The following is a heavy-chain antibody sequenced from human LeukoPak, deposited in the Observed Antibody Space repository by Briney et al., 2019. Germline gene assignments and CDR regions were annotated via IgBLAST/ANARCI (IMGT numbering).Heavy chain of an antibody. CDR2: INPNSGNT. CDR3: ARNFRVPAAYYYYYYYMDV. CDR1: GYTFTSYY. V-gene: IGHV1-8*02. Sequence: ASVKVSCKASGYTFTSYYMHWVRQAPGQGLEWMGWINPNSGNTGYAQKFQGRVTMTRNTSISTAYMELSSLRSEDTAVYYCARNFRVPAAYYYYYYYMDVWGKGTTVTVSS. J-gene: IGHJ6*03. D-gene: IGHD2-2*01.